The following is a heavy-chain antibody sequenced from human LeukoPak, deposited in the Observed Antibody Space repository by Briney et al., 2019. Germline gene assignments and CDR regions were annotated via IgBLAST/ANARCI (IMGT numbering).Heavy chain of an antibody. Sequence: PSETLSLTCTVSGGSISSYYWSWLRQPPGKGLEWIGYIYYSGSTNYNPSLKSRVTISVDTSKNQISLKLSSVTAADTAVYYCARSIYGDYADYWGQGTLVTVSS. V-gene: IGHV4-59*08. J-gene: IGHJ4*02. CDR3: ARSIYGDYADY. CDR2: IYYSGST. CDR1: GGSISSYY. D-gene: IGHD4-17*01.